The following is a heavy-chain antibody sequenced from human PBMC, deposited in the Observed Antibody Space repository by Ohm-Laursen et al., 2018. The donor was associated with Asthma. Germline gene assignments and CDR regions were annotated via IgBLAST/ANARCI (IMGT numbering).Heavy chain of an antibody. D-gene: IGHD2-15*01. CDR2: INAGNGNT. V-gene: IGHV1-3*01. Sequence: ASVKVSCKASGYTFTSYAMHWVRQAPGQRLEWMGWINAGNGNTKYSQKFQGRVTITRDTSASTAYMELSSLRSEDTAVYYCARGKFACSGGSCYYYWGQGTLVTVSS. CDR1: GYTFTSYA. CDR3: ARGKFACSGGSCYYY. J-gene: IGHJ4*02.